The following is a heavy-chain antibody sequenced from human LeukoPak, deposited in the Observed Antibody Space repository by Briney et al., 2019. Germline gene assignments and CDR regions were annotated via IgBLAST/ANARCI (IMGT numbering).Heavy chain of an antibody. CDR2: IYSTGTT. Sequence: PGGSLRLSCVASGFTVTSVHMSWVRQAPGKGLEWVSFIYSTGTTYYADSVKGRFTISRDNSKNTLYLQMNSLRAEDTAVYYCARHTKAYGVDYYYGMDVWGQGTTVTVSS. J-gene: IGHJ6*02. CDR1: GFTVTSVH. V-gene: IGHV3-66*04. CDR3: ARHTKAYGVDYYYGMDV. D-gene: IGHD4-17*01.